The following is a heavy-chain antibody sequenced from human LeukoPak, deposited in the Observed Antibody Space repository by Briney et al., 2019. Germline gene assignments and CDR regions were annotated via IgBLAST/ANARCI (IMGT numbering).Heavy chain of an antibody. CDR2: IKQDGSEK. V-gene: IGHV3-7*01. J-gene: IGHJ4*02. Sequence: GGSLRLSCVASGFTFSSYWMSWVRQAPGKGPEWVANIKQDGSEKYYVGSVKGRFAISRDNAKNSLYLQMNSLRAEDTAVYYCARAGGSAFDYWGQGTLVTVSS. CDR1: GFTFSSYW. CDR3: ARAGGSAFDY.